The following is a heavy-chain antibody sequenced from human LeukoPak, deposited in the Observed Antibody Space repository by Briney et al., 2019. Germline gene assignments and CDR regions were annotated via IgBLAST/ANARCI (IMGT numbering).Heavy chain of an antibody. V-gene: IGHV3-7*03. CDR3: ARDRFGPYYGMDV. D-gene: IGHD3/OR15-3a*01. Sequence: PGGSLRLSCAASGFIFSTYWMSWVRQAPGKGLECVANIKQDGSEKYYVDSVKGRFTISRDNARNSLYLQMDSLRAEDTAVYYCARDRFGPYYGMDVWGQGITVIVSS. CDR1: GFIFSTYW. J-gene: IGHJ6*02. CDR2: IKQDGSEK.